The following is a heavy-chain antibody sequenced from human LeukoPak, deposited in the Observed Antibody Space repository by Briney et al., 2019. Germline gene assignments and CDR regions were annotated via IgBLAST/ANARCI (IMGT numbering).Heavy chain of an antibody. CDR1: GFTFSTYG. J-gene: IGHJ6*03. Sequence: PGGSLRLSCAASGFTFSTYGIHWVRQAPGKGLEWVAFIRYDGTNKWCADSVKGRFTISRDNSKNTLYLQMNSLRVEDTAVYHCAKDRDYGDYPSAYYYYMDVWGNGTTVTVSS. CDR3: AKDRDYGDYPSAYYYYMDV. D-gene: IGHD4-17*01. V-gene: IGHV3-30*02. CDR2: IRYDGTNK.